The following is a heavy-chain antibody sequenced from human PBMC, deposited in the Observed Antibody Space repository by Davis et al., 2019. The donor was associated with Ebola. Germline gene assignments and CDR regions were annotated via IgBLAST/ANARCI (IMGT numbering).Heavy chain of an antibody. J-gene: IGHJ4*02. CDR2: IRSSDTTI. CDR3: ARMWNTVPFFEY. Sequence: GESLKISCAASGFTLSDYYMSWIRQAPGKGLEWVSSIRSSDTTIYYSDPVKGRFTISRDSSKNTVYLQMNNLRAEDTAVYYCARMWNTVPFFEYWGQGSLVTVSS. D-gene: IGHD1-1*01. CDR1: GFTLSDYY. V-gene: IGHV3-11*01.